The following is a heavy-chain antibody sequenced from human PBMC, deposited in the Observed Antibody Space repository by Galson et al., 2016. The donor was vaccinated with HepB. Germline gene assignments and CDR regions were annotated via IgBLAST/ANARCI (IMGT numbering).Heavy chain of an antibody. D-gene: IGHD3-22*01. CDR3: ARGPRTYYYDSSDYSGIDAFDI. J-gene: IGHJ3*02. CDR2: INHSGST. Sequence: SETLSLTCAVYGGSFSGFYWSWIRQPPGKGLEWIGEINHSGSTNYNPSLKSRVTISLDTSKNQFSLNLSSVTAADTAVYYCARGPRTYYYDSSDYSGIDAFDIWGQGTMVTVSS. V-gene: IGHV4-34*01. CDR1: GGSFSGFY.